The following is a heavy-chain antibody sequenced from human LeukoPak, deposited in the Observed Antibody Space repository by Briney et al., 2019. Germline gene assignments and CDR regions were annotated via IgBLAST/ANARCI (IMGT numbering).Heavy chain of an antibody. Sequence: SETLSLTCTVSGGSINSYYWNWIRQPPGKGLEWIGYIYSSGITSYNPSLKGRVTVSLDTSKNQVSLKLSSVTAADTAVYFCARGYSAHDGIFDYLGQGTLVTVSS. D-gene: IGHD1-26*01. V-gene: IGHV4-59*01. CDR3: ARGYSAHDGIFDY. CDR2: IYSSGIT. CDR1: GGSINSYY. J-gene: IGHJ4*02.